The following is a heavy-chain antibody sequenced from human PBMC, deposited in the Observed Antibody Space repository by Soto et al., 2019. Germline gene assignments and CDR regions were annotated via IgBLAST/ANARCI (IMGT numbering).Heavy chain of an antibody. CDR3: ARGLSRPRYCSSTSCGVDY. D-gene: IGHD2-2*01. J-gene: IGHJ4*02. CDR1: GFTFSSYA. CDR2: ISYDGSNK. V-gene: IGHV3-30-3*01. Sequence: GGSLRLSCAASGFTFSSYAMHWVRQAPGKGLEWVAVISYDGSNKYYADSVKGRFPISRDNSKNTLYLQMNSLRAEDTAVYYCARGLSRPRYCSSTSCGVDYWGQGTLVTVSS.